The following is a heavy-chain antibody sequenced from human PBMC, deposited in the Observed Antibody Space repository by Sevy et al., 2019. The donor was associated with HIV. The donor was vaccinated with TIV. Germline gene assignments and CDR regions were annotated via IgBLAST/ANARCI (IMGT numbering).Heavy chain of an antibody. CDR3: AKARGAWGAFDI. J-gene: IGHJ3*02. V-gene: IGHV3-23*01. D-gene: IGHD7-27*01. CDR1: GFTFSSYA. Sequence: GSLRLSCAASGFTFSSYAMTWVRQAPGKGLELVSSIPGSGGNTYYADSVKGRFTISRDNSKNTLYLQMNSLRAEDTAIYYCAKARGAWGAFDIWGQGTMVTVSS. CDR2: IPGSGGNT.